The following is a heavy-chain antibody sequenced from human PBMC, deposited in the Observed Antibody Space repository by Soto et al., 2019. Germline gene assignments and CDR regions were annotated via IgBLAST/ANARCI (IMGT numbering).Heavy chain of an antibody. Sequence: QVQLVQSGAEVKNPGASVKLSCKASGYIFTNYYIHWVRQAPGQGLEWMAILNPSGGSTNYAQKFQGRVTLARDTLTNTVYMELSSLRSEDTAIYYCARDLTSGDYWGQGTLVTVSS. CDR2: LNPSGGST. V-gene: IGHV1-46*01. D-gene: IGHD7-27*01. J-gene: IGHJ4*02. CDR3: ARDLTSGDY. CDR1: GYIFTNYY.